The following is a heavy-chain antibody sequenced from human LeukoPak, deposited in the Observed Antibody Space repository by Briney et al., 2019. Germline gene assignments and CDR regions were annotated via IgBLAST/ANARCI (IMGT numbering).Heavy chain of an antibody. CDR1: GFTLNIYS. J-gene: IGHJ4*02. CDR3: ARGVVSIAARPPYFDY. Sequence: GGSLRLSCAASGFTLNIYSMNWVPQAPGKGLECVSSIRSGSSYIYYVDSVKGRFTISRDNAKNTLYLQMNSLRAEDTAVYYCARGVVSIAARPPYFDYWGQGTLVTVSS. CDR2: IRSGSSYI. D-gene: IGHD6-6*01. V-gene: IGHV3-21*01.